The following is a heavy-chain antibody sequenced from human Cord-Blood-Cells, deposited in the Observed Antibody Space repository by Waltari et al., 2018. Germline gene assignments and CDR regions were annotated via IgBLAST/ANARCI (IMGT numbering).Heavy chain of an antibody. V-gene: IGHV4-34*01. CDR2: INHSGST. Sequence: QVQLQQWGAGLLKPSETLSLTCAVYGWSFSGYYWSWIRQHPGKGLEWIGEINHSGSTNDNPSRKRRVTISVDTSKNLFSLKLSSVTAADTAVYYCARAPESPYRGYSYGYAYFDYWGQGTLVTVSS. J-gene: IGHJ4*02. CDR3: ARAPESPYRGYSYGYAYFDY. CDR1: GWSFSGYY. D-gene: IGHD5-18*01.